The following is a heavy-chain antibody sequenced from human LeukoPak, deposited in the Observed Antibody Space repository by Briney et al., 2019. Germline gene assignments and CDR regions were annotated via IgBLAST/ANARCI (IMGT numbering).Heavy chain of an antibody. J-gene: IGHJ3*02. D-gene: IGHD2-15*01. Sequence: PSETLSLTCTVSGGSISSYYWSWIRQPPGKGLEWIGYIYYSGSTNYNPSLKSRVTISVDTSKNQFSLKLSSVTAADTAVYYCARVVVAATTFDAFDIWGQGTMVTVSS. CDR3: ARVVVAATTFDAFDI. CDR1: GGSISSYY. CDR2: IYYSGST. V-gene: IGHV4-59*12.